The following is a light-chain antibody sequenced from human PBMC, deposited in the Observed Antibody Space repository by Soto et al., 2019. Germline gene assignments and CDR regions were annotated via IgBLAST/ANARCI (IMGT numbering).Light chain of an antibody. Sequence: EILLTQSPGTLSLSPGERATLSCRASQSVRNSYVAWYQQKPGQAPRLFIHGASGRATGIPDRFSGSGSGTDFTLTISRLEPEDLAVYYCQQYGSSPYTFGQGTKLEI. CDR1: QSVRNSY. CDR3: QQYGSSPYT. V-gene: IGKV3-20*01. J-gene: IGKJ2*01. CDR2: GAS.